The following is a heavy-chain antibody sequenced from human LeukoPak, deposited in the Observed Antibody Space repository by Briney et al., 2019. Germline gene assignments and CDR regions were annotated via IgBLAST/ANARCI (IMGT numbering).Heavy chain of an antibody. J-gene: IGHJ5*02. CDR1: GGSISSYY. CDR3: ARETYYDFWSGSPASMNWFDP. D-gene: IGHD3-3*01. V-gene: IGHV4-4*07. Sequence: SETLSLTCTVSGGSISSYYWSWIRQPAGKGLEWIGRIYTSGSTNYSPSLKSRVTMSVDTSKNQFSLKLSSVTAADTAVYYCARETYYDFWSGSPASMNWFDPWGQGTLVTVSS. CDR2: IYTSGST.